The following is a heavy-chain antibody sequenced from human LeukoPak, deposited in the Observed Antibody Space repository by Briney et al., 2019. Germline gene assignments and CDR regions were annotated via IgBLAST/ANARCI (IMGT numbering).Heavy chain of an antibody. Sequence: SETLSLTCTVSGGSISSYYWSWIRQPPGKGLEWIGYIYYSGSATYNPSLKSRVTISVDTSKNQFSLKLSSVTAADTAVYYCARGSIAAAEGSHWFDPWGQGTLVTVSS. CDR1: GGSISSYY. CDR3: ARGSIAAAEGSHWFDP. V-gene: IGHV4-59*01. J-gene: IGHJ5*02. D-gene: IGHD6-13*01. CDR2: IYYSGSA.